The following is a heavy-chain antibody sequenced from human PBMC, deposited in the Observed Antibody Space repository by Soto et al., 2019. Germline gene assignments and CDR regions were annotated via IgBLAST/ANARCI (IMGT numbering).Heavy chain of an antibody. CDR3: ARAFRSNYYAF. J-gene: IGHJ4*02. CDR1: GFTFTTYW. CDR2: IYPDDSDT. V-gene: IGHV5-51*01. Sequence: GESLKISCKGSGFTFTTYWIGWVRQVPGKGLEWMGVIYPDDSDTRYSPSFQGRVTISADKSNSTAYLQWSSLEASDTAVYYCARAFRSNYYAFWGQGTLVTVSS. D-gene: IGHD3-3*01.